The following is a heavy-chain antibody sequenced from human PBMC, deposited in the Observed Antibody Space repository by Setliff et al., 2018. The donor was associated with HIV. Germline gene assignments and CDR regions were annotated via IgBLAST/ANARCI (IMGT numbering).Heavy chain of an antibody. CDR2: IKQDGSEK. D-gene: IGHD3-16*01. V-gene: IGHV3-7*03. CDR1: GFTFSSYA. Sequence: PGGSLRLSCAASGFTFSSYAMHWVRQAPGKGLEWVANIKQDGSEKYYVDSVKGRFTISRDNAKNSLYLQMNSLRADDSAAYYCAKGVKWLDPWGQGILVTVSS. CDR3: AKGVKWLDP. J-gene: IGHJ5*02.